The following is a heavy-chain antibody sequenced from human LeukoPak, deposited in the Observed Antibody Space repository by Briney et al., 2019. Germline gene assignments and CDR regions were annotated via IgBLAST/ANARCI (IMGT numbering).Heavy chain of an antibody. V-gene: IGHV1-58*02. D-gene: IGHD3-16*02. CDR2: IVVGSGNT. J-gene: IGHJ4*02. Sequence: SVKVSCKASGFTFTSSAMQWVRQARGQRLEWIGWIVVGSGNTNYAQKFQERVTITRDMSTSTAYMELSSLRSDDTAVYYCARERRMITFGGVIANDYWGQGTLVTVSS. CDR3: ARERRMITFGGVIANDY. CDR1: GFTFTSSA.